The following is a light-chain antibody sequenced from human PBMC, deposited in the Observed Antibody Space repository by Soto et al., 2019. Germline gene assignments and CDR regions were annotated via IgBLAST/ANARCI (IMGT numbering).Light chain of an antibody. V-gene: IGKV3-20*01. J-gene: IGKJ1*01. CDR3: QQDGSSPPWT. CDR2: GAS. CDR1: QSVSSNY. Sequence: DIVLTQSPGTLSLSPGERATLSCRASQSVSSNYLAWHQQKPGQAPRLLIYGASSRATGIPDRFSGSGSGTDFTLTISRLEPEDFAVYFCQQDGSSPPWTFGQGTKVEI.